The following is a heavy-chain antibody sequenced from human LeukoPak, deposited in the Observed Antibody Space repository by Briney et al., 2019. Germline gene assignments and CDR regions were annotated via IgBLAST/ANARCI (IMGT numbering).Heavy chain of an antibody. J-gene: IGHJ3*02. Sequence: SETLSLTCTVSGGAISGYYWSWIRQPAGKGLEWIGRIYTSGSTNYNPSLKSRVTMPVDTSKNQFSLKLSSVTAADTAVYYCARGGYCSSTSCYYSAFDIWGQGTMVTVSS. CDR2: IYTSGST. V-gene: IGHV4-4*07. D-gene: IGHD2-2*01. CDR3: ARGGYCSSTSCYYSAFDI. CDR1: GGAISGYY.